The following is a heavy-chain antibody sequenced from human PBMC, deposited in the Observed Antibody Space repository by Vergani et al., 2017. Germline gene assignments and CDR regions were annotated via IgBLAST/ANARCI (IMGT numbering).Heavy chain of an antibody. D-gene: IGHD3-10*01. Sequence: QVQLVESGGGVVQPGRSLRLSCAASGFTFSSYGMHWVRQAPGKGLEWVAVISYDGSNKYYADSVKGRFTISRDNSKNTLYLQMNSLRAEDTAVYYWAKDRVRYYGSGNDFDYWGQGTLVTVSS. V-gene: IGHV3-30*18. J-gene: IGHJ4*02. CDR1: GFTFSSYG. CDR2: ISYDGSNK. CDR3: AKDRVRYYGSGNDFDY.